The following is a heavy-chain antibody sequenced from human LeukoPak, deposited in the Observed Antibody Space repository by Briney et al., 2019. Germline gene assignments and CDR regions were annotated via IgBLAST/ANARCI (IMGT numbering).Heavy chain of an antibody. D-gene: IGHD5-24*01. CDR1: GYSISSGYY. V-gene: IGHV4-38-2*02. CDR2: IYHSGST. CDR3: ARGRDGYNPGFIDY. J-gene: IGHJ4*02. Sequence: SETLSLTCSVSGYSISSGYYWDWIRQSPGQGLEWIGSIYHSGSTYYNPSLKSRVTISVDTSKNQFSLKVKSVTAADTAVYYCARGRDGYNPGFIDYWGQGTLVTVSS.